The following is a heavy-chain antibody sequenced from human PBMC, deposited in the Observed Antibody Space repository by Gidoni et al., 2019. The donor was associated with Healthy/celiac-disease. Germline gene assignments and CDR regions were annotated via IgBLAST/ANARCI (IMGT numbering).Heavy chain of an antibody. CDR1: GFTFSDYY. Sequence: QVQLVESGGGLFKPGGSLRLSCAASGFTFSDYYMCWIRQAPGKGLEWVSYISSSSSYTNYADSVKGRFTISRDNAKNSLYLQMNSLRAEDTAVYYCARGSMVRGVITDAFDIWGQGTMVTVSS. D-gene: IGHD3-10*01. CDR3: ARGSMVRGVITDAFDI. V-gene: IGHV3-11*06. CDR2: ISSSSSYT. J-gene: IGHJ3*02.